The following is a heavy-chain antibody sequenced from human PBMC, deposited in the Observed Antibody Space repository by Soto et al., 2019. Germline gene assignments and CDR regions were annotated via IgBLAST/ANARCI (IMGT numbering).Heavy chain of an antibody. Sequence: GPSLRLSCVGTGLNIDDFAMHWVRQAPGKGLEWGSGITWNSRVLAYADSVKGRFTISRDNARNSLYLQMDSLRDEDAALYYCARGRYDFWSPYYFDSWGQGTLVNVSS. CDR2: ITWNSRVL. J-gene: IGHJ4*02. CDR1: GLNIDDFA. V-gene: IGHV3-9*01. D-gene: IGHD3-3*01. CDR3: ARGRYDFWSPYYFDS.